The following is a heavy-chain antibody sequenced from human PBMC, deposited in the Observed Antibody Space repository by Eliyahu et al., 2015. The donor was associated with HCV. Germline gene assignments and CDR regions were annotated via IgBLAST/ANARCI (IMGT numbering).Heavy chain of an antibody. CDR3: ARSDCDTCPFDP. J-gene: IGHJ4*01. CDR1: GDSIISYY. D-gene: IGHD2-21*02. Sequence: QVQLQESGPGLVKPSETLSLTCTVSGDSIISYYVNWIRRPAGKGLEWIGRIYSSGNSHHNPGFKSRATMSVDVSKNQVSLNLKSVTAADAAVYFCARSDCDTCPFDPWGQGIQVIVPS. V-gene: IGHV4-4*07. CDR2: IYSSGNS.